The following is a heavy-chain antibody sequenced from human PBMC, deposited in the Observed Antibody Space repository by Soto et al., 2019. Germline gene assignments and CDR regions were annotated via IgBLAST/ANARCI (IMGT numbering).Heavy chain of an antibody. V-gene: IGHV4-39*01. Sequence: ETLSLTCTVSGGSISSSSYYWGWIRQPPGKGLEWIGSIYYSGSTYYNPSLKSRVTISVDTSKNQFSLKLSSVTAADTAVYYCARSKLTYYYDSSGHNRYYFDYWGQGTLVTVSS. CDR1: GGSISSSSYY. J-gene: IGHJ4*02. D-gene: IGHD3-22*01. CDR2: IYYSGST. CDR3: ARSKLTYYYDSSGHNRYYFDY.